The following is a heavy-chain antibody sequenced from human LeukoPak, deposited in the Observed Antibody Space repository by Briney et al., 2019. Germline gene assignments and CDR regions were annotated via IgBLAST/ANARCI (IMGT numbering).Heavy chain of an antibody. Sequence: GGSLRLSCAASGFTFSSYWMTWVRQAPGKGLEWVANIKQDGSEKYFVDSVKGRFTISRDNAKNTLYLQMNSLRAEDTAVYYCAKAPGGIVGYWGQGTLVTVSS. CDR2: IKQDGSEK. CDR3: AKAPGGIVGY. J-gene: IGHJ4*02. D-gene: IGHD3-16*01. CDR1: GFTFSSYW. V-gene: IGHV3-7*03.